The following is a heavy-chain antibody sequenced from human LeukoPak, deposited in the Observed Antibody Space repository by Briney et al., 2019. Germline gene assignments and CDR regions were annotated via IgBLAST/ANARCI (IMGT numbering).Heavy chain of an antibody. D-gene: IGHD3-9*01. V-gene: IGHV1-8*01. CDR3: ARDHGYDILTGYYLAY. CDR1: GYTFTSYD. CDR2: VNPNSGNT. Sequence: ASVKVSCKASGYTFTSYDINWVRQATGQGLEWMGWVNPNSGNTGYAQKFQGRVTMTRNTSISTAYMELSSLRSEDTAVYYCARDHGYDILTGYYLAYWGQGTLVTVSS. J-gene: IGHJ4*02.